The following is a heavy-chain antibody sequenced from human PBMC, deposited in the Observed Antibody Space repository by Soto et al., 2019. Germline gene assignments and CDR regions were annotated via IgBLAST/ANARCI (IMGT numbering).Heavy chain of an antibody. J-gene: IGHJ6*02. V-gene: IGHV3-21*01. Sequence: LKISCAAPGFTFSSYSMNWVRQAPGKRLEWGSCISSSSSYIYYADSVKGRFTISRDNAKNSLYLQMNSLRAEDTAVYYCARDRLTTVVTLIYYYGMDVWGQGTTVTVSS. CDR2: ISSSSSYI. D-gene: IGHD4-17*01. CDR3: ARDRLTTVVTLIYYYGMDV. CDR1: GFTFSSYS.